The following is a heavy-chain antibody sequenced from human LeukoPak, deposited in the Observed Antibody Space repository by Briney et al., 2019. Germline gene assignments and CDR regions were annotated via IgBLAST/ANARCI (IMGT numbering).Heavy chain of an antibody. CDR2: INPDSGGT. Sequence: GASVKVSYKASGYTFTGYHMHWVRQAPGQGLEWMGWINPDSGGTDYAQKLQGRVTMTTDTSTSTAYMELRSLRSEDTAVYYCARAKMGYSGSYYGLGHFDYWGQGTLVTVSS. D-gene: IGHD1-26*01. CDR3: ARAKMGYSGSYYGLGHFDY. J-gene: IGHJ4*02. V-gene: IGHV1-2*02. CDR1: GYTFTGYH.